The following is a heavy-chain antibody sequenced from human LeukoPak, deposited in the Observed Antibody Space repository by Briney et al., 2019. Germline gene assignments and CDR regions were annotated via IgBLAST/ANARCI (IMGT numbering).Heavy chain of an antibody. CDR2: ISWNSGSI. Sequence: PGGSLRLSCAASGFTFDDYAMRWVRQAPGKGLEWVSGISWNSGSIGYADSVKGRFTISRDNAKNSLYLQMNSLRAEDTALYYCARMGDSSGYYYGPVFAWGQGTLVTVSS. D-gene: IGHD3-22*01. J-gene: IGHJ5*02. V-gene: IGHV3-9*01. CDR3: ARMGDSSGYYYGPVFA. CDR1: GFTFDDYA.